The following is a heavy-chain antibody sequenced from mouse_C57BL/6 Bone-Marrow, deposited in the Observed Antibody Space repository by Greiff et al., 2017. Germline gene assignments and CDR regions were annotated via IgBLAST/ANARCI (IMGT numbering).Heavy chain of an antibody. CDR1: GYTFTSYW. CDR3: ARLYGSSLAWFAY. Sequence: QVQLKQPGAELVRPGSSVKLSCKASGYTFTSYWMHWVKQRPIQGLEWIGNIDPSDSETHYNQKFKDKATLTVDKSSSTAYMQLSSLTSEDSAVYYCARLYGSSLAWFAYWGQGTLVTVSA. CDR2: IDPSDSET. V-gene: IGHV1-52*01. D-gene: IGHD1-1*01. J-gene: IGHJ3*01.